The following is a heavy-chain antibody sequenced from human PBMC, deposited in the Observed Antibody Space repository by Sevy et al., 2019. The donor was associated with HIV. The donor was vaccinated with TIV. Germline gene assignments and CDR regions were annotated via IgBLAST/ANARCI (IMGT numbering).Heavy chain of an antibody. Sequence: GGSLRLSCVASGFTFSSYDMHWVRQVTGKGLEWVSGVGPAGDPFYPGSVKGRFTISRENAKNSFYLQMNSLRAGDTAVYYCVRSGGYSDYGMDGWGQGTTVTVSS. D-gene: IGHD5-12*01. CDR1: GFTFSSYD. J-gene: IGHJ6*02. CDR3: VRSGGYSDYGMDG. CDR2: VGPAGDP. V-gene: IGHV3-13*05.